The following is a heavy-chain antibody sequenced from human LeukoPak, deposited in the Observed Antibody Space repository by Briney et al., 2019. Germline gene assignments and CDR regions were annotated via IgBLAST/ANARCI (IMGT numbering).Heavy chain of an antibody. Sequence: GSLRLSCAVSGFTFSSYGMSWVRQAPGKGLEWVSAISGSGGSTYYADSVKGRFTISRDNSKNTLYLQMNSLRAEDTAVYYCAKGGAGIYYGMDVWGQGTTVTVSS. V-gene: IGHV3-23*01. J-gene: IGHJ6*02. CDR2: ISGSGGST. D-gene: IGHD4/OR15-4a*01. CDR1: GFTFSSYG. CDR3: AKGGAGIYYGMDV.